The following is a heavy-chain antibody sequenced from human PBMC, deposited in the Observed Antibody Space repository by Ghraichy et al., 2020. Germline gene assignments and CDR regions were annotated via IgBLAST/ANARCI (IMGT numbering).Heavy chain of an antibody. J-gene: IGHJ5*02. V-gene: IGHV3-48*02. CDR3: VRDPRGP. CDR1: GFTFSAYK. D-gene: IGHD3-10*01. CDR2: INSVSDTM. Sequence: GGSLRLSCVASGFTFSAYKMNWVRQAPGKGLEWVSYINSVSDTMYYADSVKGRFTISRDNAENSLYLQMNSLRDEDTAVYYCVRDPRGPWGQGTLVTVSS.